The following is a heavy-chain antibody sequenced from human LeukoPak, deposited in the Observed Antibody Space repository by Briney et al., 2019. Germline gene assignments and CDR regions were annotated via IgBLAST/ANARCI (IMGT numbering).Heavy chain of an antibody. CDR2: ISGSGGST. Sequence: PGGSLRLPCAASGFTFSSYAMSWVRQAPGKGLEWVSAISGSGGSTYYADSVKGRFTISRDNSKSTLYLQINSLRPEDTAMYYCSRDLVSYSSSPLHWGQGTLVTVSS. CDR1: GFTFSSYA. V-gene: IGHV3-23*01. J-gene: IGHJ4*02. D-gene: IGHD3-22*01. CDR3: SRDLVSYSSSPLH.